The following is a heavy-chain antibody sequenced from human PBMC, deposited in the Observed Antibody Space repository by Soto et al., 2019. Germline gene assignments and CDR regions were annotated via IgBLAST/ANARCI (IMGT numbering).Heavy chain of an antibody. CDR1: GDSVRSGSYY. Sequence: QVQLQESGPGLVKPSETLSLTCTVAGDSVRSGSYYWSWIRQPPGKGLEWIGWIYYSGITNYNPSLKSRVTISVDTSENQFSLKLSSVTAADTAVYYCASGKWELQGNVDHWGQGTLVTVSS. D-gene: IGHD1-26*01. V-gene: IGHV4-61*01. J-gene: IGHJ5*02. CDR3: ASGKWELQGNVDH. CDR2: IYYSGIT.